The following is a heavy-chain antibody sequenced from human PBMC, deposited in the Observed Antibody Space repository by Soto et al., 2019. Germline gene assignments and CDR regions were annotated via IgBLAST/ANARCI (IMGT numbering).Heavy chain of an antibody. CDR3: GRYRGPDY. V-gene: IGHV3-11*05. Sequence: QVQLVESGGGLVKPGGSLRLSCAASGFTFSDYYMSWIRQAPGKGLEWVAYISGSSYNTNYADAVKGRFTISRDNAKXXXXXXMXXXXXXXXAVYYCGRYRGPDYWGQGTLVTVSS. CDR2: ISGSSYNT. J-gene: IGHJ4*02. CDR1: GFTFSDYY. D-gene: IGHD3-10*01.